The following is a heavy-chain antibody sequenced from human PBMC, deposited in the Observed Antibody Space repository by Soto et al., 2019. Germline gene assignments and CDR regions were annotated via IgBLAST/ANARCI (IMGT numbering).Heavy chain of an antibody. CDR3: ARDMWSFGSGSYSVDY. J-gene: IGHJ4*02. V-gene: IGHV1-18*01. CDR1: GYKFNTYG. CDR2: ISGNNGNT. D-gene: IGHD3-10*01. Sequence: ASVKVSCKASGYKFNTYGITWVRQAPGQGLEWMGWISGNNGNTNYPQKFQGRVTMTTDTSTSAAYMELRSLRSDDTAVYYCARDMWSFGSGSYSVDYWGQGTPVTVSS.